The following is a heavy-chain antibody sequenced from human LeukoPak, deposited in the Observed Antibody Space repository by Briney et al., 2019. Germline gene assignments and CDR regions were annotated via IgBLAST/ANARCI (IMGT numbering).Heavy chain of an antibody. CDR1: GFVFSSYA. J-gene: IGHJ3*02. CDR3: ARHMTWTEDAFDI. V-gene: IGHV5-51*01. Sequence: GGSLRLSCAASGFVFSSYAMNWVRQAPGKGLEWMGIIYPGDSDTRYSPSFQGQVTISADKSISTAYLQWSSLKASDTAMYYCARHMTWTEDAFDIWGQGTMVTVSS. D-gene: IGHD3/OR15-3a*01. CDR2: IYPGDSDT.